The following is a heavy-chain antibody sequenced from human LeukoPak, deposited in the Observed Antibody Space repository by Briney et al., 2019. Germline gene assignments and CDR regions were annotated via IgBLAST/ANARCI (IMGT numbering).Heavy chain of an antibody. Sequence: SETLSLTCAVYGASYNAYYWSWIRQPPGKGPEWIGDIDHRGTATYNPSLKSRLTISADASKNQFSLKLNSVTDADTAVYYCAVGITILGVAASFDSWGQGNLVIVSS. CDR2: IDHRGTA. CDR3: AVGITILGVAASFDS. J-gene: IGHJ4*02. CDR1: GASYNAYY. V-gene: IGHV4-34*01. D-gene: IGHD3-3*01.